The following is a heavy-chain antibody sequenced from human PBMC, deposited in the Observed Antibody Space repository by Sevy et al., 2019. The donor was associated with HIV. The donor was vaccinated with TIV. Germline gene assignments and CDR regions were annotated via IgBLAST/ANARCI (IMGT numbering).Heavy chain of an antibody. CDR2: ISYSGNA. D-gene: IGHD3-10*01. J-gene: IGHJ4*02. CDR3: ARLPAPPMTMVRGLNKHPYYLDY. CDR1: GASISSSGYY. Sequence: SETLSLTCTVSGASISSSGYYWGWIRQPPGKGLEWIGSISYSGNAYYNSSLKSRLTISVDTSKNQFSLKLSSVSAADTAVYYCARLPAPPMTMVRGLNKHPYYLDYWGQGTLVTVSS. V-gene: IGHV4-39*01.